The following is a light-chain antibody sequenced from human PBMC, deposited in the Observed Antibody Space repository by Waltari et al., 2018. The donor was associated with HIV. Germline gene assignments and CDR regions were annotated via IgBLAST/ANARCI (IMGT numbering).Light chain of an antibody. V-gene: IGLV1-40*01. CDR1: SPNTGAGYD. Sequence: QSVLTQPPSVSGAPGQRVTISCTGSSPNTGAGYDVHWYQQLPGTAPKPLIYGNSNRPSGVPDRFSGSKSGTSASLAITGLQAEDEADYYCQSYDSSLSVWVFGGGTKLTVL. CDR2: GNS. J-gene: IGLJ3*02. CDR3: QSYDSSLSVWV.